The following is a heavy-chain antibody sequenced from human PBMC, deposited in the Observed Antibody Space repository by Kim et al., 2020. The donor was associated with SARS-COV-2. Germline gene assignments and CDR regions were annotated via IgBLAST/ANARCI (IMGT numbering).Heavy chain of an antibody. CDR1: GFTFSSYE. D-gene: IGHD2-2*01. J-gene: IGHJ6*01. CDR2: ISSSGNTI. V-gene: IGHV3-48*03. Sequence: GGSLRLSCAASGFTFSSYEMNWVRQAPGKGLEWVSYISSSGNTIYYADSVKGRFTISRDNAKNSLYLQMNSLRAEDTAVYYCARSDIVVVPAATVYYYY. CDR3: ARSDIVVVPAATVYYYY.